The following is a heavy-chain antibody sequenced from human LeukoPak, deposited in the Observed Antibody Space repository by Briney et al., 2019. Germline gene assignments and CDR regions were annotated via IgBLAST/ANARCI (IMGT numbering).Heavy chain of an antibody. Sequence: GASVKVSCKASGYTFTGYYMHWVRQAPGQGLGWMGWINPNSGGTNYAQKFQGRVTMTRDTSISTAYMELSRLRSDDTAVYYCARDPNPRVDNAFDIWGQGTMVTVSS. CDR3: ARDPNPRVDNAFDI. CDR1: GYTFTGYY. V-gene: IGHV1-2*02. J-gene: IGHJ3*02. D-gene: IGHD3-3*01. CDR2: INPNSGGT.